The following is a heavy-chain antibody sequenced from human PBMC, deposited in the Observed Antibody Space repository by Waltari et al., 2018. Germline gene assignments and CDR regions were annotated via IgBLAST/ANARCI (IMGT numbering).Heavy chain of an antibody. CDR1: GYTFTSYA. J-gene: IGHJ4*02. D-gene: IGHD6-19*01. Sequence: QVQLVQSGAEVKKPGASVKVSCKASGYTFTSYAMHWVRQAPGQRLEWMGWINAGNGNTKESQKFQGRVTITMDTSASTAYMELSSLRSEDTAVYYWARGALGGSSGWYRDWGQGTLVTVSS. CDR2: INAGNGNT. V-gene: IGHV1-3*01. CDR3: ARGALGGSSGWYRD.